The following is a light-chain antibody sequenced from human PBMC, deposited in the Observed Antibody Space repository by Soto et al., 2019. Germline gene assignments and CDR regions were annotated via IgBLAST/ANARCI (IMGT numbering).Light chain of an antibody. V-gene: IGKV3-11*01. J-gene: IGKJ5*01. Sequence: EIVLTQSPATLSLSPGERATLSCRASQSVSSNLAWYQQKPGQAPRLLIYDASTTATGIPARFSGSGSGTDFTLTISSVESEDFVVYYCQQRNNWPPITFGQGTRLEIK. CDR2: DAS. CDR3: QQRNNWPPIT. CDR1: QSVSSN.